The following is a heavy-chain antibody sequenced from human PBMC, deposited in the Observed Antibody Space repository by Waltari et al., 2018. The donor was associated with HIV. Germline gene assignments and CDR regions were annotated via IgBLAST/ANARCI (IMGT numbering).Heavy chain of an antibody. J-gene: IGHJ6*02. CDR3: ARTGGLLLADYYYYGMDV. D-gene: IGHD3-22*01. V-gene: IGHV4-4*07. Sequence: QVQLQESGPGLVKPSETLSLTCTVSGGSISSYYWSWIRQPAGKGLEWIGRIYTSGSTNYNPSLKSRVTMSVDTSKNQFSLKLSSVTAADTAVYYCARTGGLLLADYYYYGMDVWGQGTTVTVSS. CDR1: GGSISSYY. CDR2: IYTSGST.